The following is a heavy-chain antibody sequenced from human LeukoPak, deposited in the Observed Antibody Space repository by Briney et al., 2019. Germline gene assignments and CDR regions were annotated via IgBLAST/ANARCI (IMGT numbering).Heavy chain of an antibody. J-gene: IGHJ4*02. V-gene: IGHV4-59*01. CDR3: ATGYSSTWYYFDY. Sequence: KPSETLSLPCTVSGDSISSYYWSWIRQPPGKGLEWIGYIYHSGSTNYNPSLKSRVTISADTSKDQFSLKLASVTAADTAVYYCATGYSSTWYYFDYWGQGTLVTVSS. CDR1: GDSISSYY. CDR2: IYHSGST. D-gene: IGHD6-13*01.